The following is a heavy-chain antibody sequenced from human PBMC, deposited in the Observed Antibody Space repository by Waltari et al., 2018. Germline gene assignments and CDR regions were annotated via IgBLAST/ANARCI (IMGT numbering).Heavy chain of an antibody. CDR1: GFTFINYA. D-gene: IGHD3-22*01. J-gene: IGHJ4*02. V-gene: IGHV3-23*01. CDR2: ISDSGVVT. Sequence: GGSLRLSCVASGFTFINYAMSWVRQAPGKGLEWVSGISDSGVVTKYADSVKGRFTVSRDNSKNTLYLQLNSLRAEDTAVYYCARHLYSIDYLELDNWGQGTLVTVSS. CDR3: ARHLYSIDYLELDN.